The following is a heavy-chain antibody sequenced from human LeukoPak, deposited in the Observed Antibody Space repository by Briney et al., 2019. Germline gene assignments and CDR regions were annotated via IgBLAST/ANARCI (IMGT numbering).Heavy chain of an antibody. J-gene: IGHJ6*03. CDR1: GGSISSYY. CDR3: ASTPTTTPLQPQQPDAGYYYMDV. D-gene: IGHD1-14*01. CDR2: IYTSGST. V-gene: IGHV4-4*09. Sequence: SETLSLTCTVSGGSISSYYWSWIRQPPGKGLEWIGYIYTSGSTNYNPSLKSRVTISVDTSKNQFSLKLSSVTAADTAVYYCASTPTTTPLQPQQPDAGYYYMDVWGKGTTVTVSS.